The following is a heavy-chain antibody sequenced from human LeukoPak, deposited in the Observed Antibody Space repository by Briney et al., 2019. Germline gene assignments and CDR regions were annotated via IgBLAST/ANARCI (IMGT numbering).Heavy chain of an antibody. D-gene: IGHD3-10*01. CDR1: GFTFSDYY. J-gene: IGHJ4*02. CDR2: ISYDGSNK. V-gene: IGHV3-30-3*01. Sequence: PGGSLRLSCAASGFTFSDYYMSWVRQAPGKGLEWVAVISYDGSNKYYADSVKGRFTISRDNSKNTLYLQMNSLRAEDTAVYYCARDHTMLRRSQYYFDYWGQGTLVTVSS. CDR3: ARDHTMLRRSQYYFDY.